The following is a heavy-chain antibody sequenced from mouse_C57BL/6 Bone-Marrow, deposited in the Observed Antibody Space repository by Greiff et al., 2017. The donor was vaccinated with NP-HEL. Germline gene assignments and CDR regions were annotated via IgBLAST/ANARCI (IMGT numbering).Heavy chain of an antibody. CDR1: GYSFTGYY. CDR3: ARRGWDGGAMDY. J-gene: IGHJ4*01. CDR2: INPSTGGT. D-gene: IGHD4-1*01. Sequence: VQLQQSGPELVKPGASVKISCKASGYSFTGYYMNWVKQSPEKSLEWIGEINPSTGGTTYNQKFKAKATLTVDKSSSTAYMQLKSLTSEDSAVYYCARRGWDGGAMDYWGQGTSVTVSS. V-gene: IGHV1-42*01.